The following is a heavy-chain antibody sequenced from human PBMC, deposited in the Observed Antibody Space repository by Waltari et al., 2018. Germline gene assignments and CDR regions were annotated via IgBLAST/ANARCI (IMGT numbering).Heavy chain of an antibody. Sequence: EVQLVESGGGLVHPGRSLRLSCAASGFTFDDYAMHWVRQAPGKGLEWVAGINWNSDSIGYGDSVKGRFTISRDNARNSLYLQMNSLTTEDTGVYWCATGGWGFYLDNWGQGTLVTFSS. J-gene: IGHJ4*02. V-gene: IGHV3-9*01. CDR1: GFTFDDYA. CDR2: INWNSDSI. CDR3: ATGGWGFYLDN. D-gene: IGHD7-27*01.